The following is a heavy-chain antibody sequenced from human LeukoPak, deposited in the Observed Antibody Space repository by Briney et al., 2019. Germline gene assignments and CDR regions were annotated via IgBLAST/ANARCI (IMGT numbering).Heavy chain of an antibody. Sequence: ASVKVSCKASGGTFSSYAISWVRQAPGQGLEWMGGIIPIFGTANYAQKFQGRVTMTTDTSTNTAYMELRSLRSDDTAVYYCARGIAAAGSYYFDYWGQGTLVTVSS. V-gene: IGHV1-69*05. J-gene: IGHJ4*02. CDR1: GGTFSSYA. D-gene: IGHD6-13*01. CDR3: ARGIAAAGSYYFDY. CDR2: IIPIFGTA.